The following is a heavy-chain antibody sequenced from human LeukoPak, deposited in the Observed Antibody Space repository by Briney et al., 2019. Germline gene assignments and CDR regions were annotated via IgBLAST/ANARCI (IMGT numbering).Heavy chain of an antibody. V-gene: IGHV4-34*01. CDR2: INHSGST. J-gene: IGHJ3*02. D-gene: IGHD2-2*01. CDR1: GGSFSGYY. CDR3: ARGPLGYCSSTSCRDAFDI. Sequence: PSETLSLTCAVYGGSFSGYYWSWIRQPPGKGLEWIGEINHSGSTNYNPSLKSRVTISVDTSKNQFSLKLSSVTAADTAVYYCARGPLGYCSSTSCRDAFDIWGQGTMVTVSS.